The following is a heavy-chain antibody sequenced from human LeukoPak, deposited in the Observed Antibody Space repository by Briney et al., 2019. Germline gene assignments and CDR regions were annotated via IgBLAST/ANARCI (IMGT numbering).Heavy chain of an antibody. CDR2: INQDGNSQ. CDR1: GFAFSSYW. V-gene: IGHV3-7*01. J-gene: IGHJ4*02. CDR3: ARSLWPEDY. Sequence: GGSLRLSCEASGFAFSSYWASWVRQAPGKGLEWVANINQDGNSQNYVDSVRGRFTISKDNAKNSVYPQMNSLRAEDTAVYYCARSLWPEDYWGQGILVPVSS. D-gene: IGHD2-21*01.